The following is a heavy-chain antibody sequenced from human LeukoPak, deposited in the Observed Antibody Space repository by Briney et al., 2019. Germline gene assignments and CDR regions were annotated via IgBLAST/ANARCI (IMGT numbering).Heavy chain of an antibody. CDR1: GFTVSSNY. CDR2: IKQDGSEK. V-gene: IGHV3-7*05. D-gene: IGHD3-16*01. Sequence: TGGSLRLSCAASGFTVSSNYMSWVRQAPGKGLEWVANIKQDGSEKYYVDSVKGRFTISRDNAKNSLYLQLDSLRAEDTAVYYCARDLGGGLWPNAFDVWGQGTRVTVSP. CDR3: ARDLGGGLWPNAFDV. J-gene: IGHJ3*01.